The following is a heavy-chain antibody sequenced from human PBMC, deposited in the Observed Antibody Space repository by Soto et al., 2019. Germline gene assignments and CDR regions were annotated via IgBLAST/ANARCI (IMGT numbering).Heavy chain of an antibody. J-gene: IGHJ6*02. CDR1: SGSISSYY. CDR2: AYYSGTT. Sequence: KASETLSLTCTVASGSISSYYWSWLRQPPGKGLEWIGYAYYSGTTNYNSSLKSRVTISVDTSKNQFSLKLSSVTAADTAVYYCALNYYDSSGYYFGMDVWGQGTTVTVSS. D-gene: IGHD3-22*01. CDR3: ALNYYDSSGYYFGMDV. V-gene: IGHV4-59*08.